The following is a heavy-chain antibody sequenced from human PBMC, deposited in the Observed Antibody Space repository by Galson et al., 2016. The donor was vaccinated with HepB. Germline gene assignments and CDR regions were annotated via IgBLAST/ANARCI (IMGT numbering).Heavy chain of an antibody. V-gene: IGHV3-23*01. D-gene: IGHD1-26*01. Sequence: SLRLSCAASGFTFSSYAMSWVRQAPGKGLEWVSTVSGIGGSTYYPDSVKGRFTISRDNSKNMVFLLMNSLRADDTAVYYCAKSRLVGATDFDYWGQGTLVTVSS. J-gene: IGHJ4*02. CDR2: VSGIGGST. CDR1: GFTFSSYA. CDR3: AKSRLVGATDFDY.